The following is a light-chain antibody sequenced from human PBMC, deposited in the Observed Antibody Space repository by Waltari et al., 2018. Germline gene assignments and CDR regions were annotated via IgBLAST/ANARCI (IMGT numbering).Light chain of an antibody. CDR1: SSNIGSNT. Sequence: QSVLTQPPSASGTPGQRVTISCSRSSSNIGSNTVKWYQQLPGTAPKLLIYSNNQRPTGVPDRFSGSKSGTSASLAISGLQSEDEADYYCAAWDDSLNGYVVFGGGTKLTVL. J-gene: IGLJ2*01. CDR3: AAWDDSLNGYVV. CDR2: SNN. V-gene: IGLV1-44*01.